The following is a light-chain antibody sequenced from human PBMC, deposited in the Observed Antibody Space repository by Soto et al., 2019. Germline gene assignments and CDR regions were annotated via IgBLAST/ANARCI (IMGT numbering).Light chain of an antibody. CDR3: QHYNDYSRV. V-gene: IGKV1-5*03. CDR1: QSVDSW. J-gene: IGKJ1*01. Sequence: DIQMTQSPSTLSASIGDRVTITCRASQSVDSWLAWYQQQPGKAPKLLIYKASSLQTGVPSRFSGSGSGTEFTLTISSLQPDDFATYYCQHYNDYSRVFGQGTEVEIK. CDR2: KAS.